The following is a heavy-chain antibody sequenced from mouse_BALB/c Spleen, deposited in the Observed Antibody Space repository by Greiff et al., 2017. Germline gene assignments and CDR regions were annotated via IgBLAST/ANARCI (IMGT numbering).Heavy chain of an antibody. J-gene: IGHJ4*01. Sequence: EVQLQQSGPGLVKPSQTVSLTCTVTGISITTGNYRWSWIRQFPGNKLEWIGYIYYSGTITYNPSLTSRTTITRDTSKNQFFLEMNSLTAEDTATYYCARGSTMITTGAMDYWGQGTSVTVSS. CDR2: IYYSGTI. CDR3: ARGSTMITTGAMDY. D-gene: IGHD2-4*01. V-gene: IGHV3-5*02. CDR1: GISITTGNYR.